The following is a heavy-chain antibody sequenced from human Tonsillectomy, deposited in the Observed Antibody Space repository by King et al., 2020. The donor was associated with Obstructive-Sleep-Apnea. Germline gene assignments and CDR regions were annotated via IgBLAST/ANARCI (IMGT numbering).Heavy chain of an antibody. Sequence: EQLVQSGGGLVEPGGSLRLACAASGFNFSDYYLTWVRQAPGGGVEWMSPISERGNIIFYVVSVRGRFTISRDNAKNSLHLQMNSLRVGDTAVYYCAKELRTGSGAAFDLWGQGTLVTVAS. CDR2: ISERGNII. J-gene: IGHJ3*01. D-gene: IGHD3-10*01. CDR1: GFNFSDYY. CDR3: AKELRTGSGAAFDL. V-gene: IGHV3-11*01.